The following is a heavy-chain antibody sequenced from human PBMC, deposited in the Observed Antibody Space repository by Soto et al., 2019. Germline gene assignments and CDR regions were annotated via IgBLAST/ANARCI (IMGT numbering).Heavy chain of an antibody. Sequence: GESLKISCKGSGYNFINYWIAWVRQMPGRGLEWMGIIYPGDSDTRYSPSFQGQVTISADKAISTAYLQWSSLKASDTAMYYCARKSRPYYDFWSGYSRGAFDIWGQGTMVTVSS. CDR2: IYPGDSDT. D-gene: IGHD3-3*01. CDR1: GYNFINYW. V-gene: IGHV5-51*01. J-gene: IGHJ3*02. CDR3: ARKSRPYYDFWSGYSRGAFDI.